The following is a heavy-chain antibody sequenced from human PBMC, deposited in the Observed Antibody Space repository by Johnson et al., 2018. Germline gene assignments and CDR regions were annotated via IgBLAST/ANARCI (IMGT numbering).Heavy chain of an antibody. Sequence: VQLVESGGGVVQPGRSLRLSCAASGFTFSTYTIHWVRQAPGKGLEWVAIISNDGKNKYYADSVKGRFTISRDNSKNTLYLQMNSLRAEDTAVYYCARDWELRGDYAAFDIWGQGTMVTVSS. D-gene: IGHD4-17*01. V-gene: IGHV3-30*04. CDR1: GFTFSTYT. CDR3: ARDWELRGDYAAFDI. J-gene: IGHJ3*02. CDR2: ISNDGKNK.